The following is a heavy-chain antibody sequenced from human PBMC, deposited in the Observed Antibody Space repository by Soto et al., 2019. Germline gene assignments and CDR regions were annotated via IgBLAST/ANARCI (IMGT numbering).Heavy chain of an antibody. CDR3: ARRPLYSSGWEWFDP. CDR1: GYTFTSYD. Sequence: QVQLVQSGAEVKKPGASVKVSCKASGYTFTSYDINWVRQATGQGLEWMGWMNPNSGNTGYAQKFQGRVTMXTNXSXNTDYMELSSLRSEDTAVYYCARRPLYSSGWEWFDPWGQGTLVTVSS. D-gene: IGHD6-19*01. CDR2: MNPNSGNT. V-gene: IGHV1-8*01. J-gene: IGHJ5*02.